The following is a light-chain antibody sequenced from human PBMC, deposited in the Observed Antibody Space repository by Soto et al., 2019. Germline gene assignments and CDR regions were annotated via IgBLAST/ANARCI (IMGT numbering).Light chain of an antibody. CDR2: DVT. CDR1: SSDVGDNNY. V-gene: IGLV2-14*01. CDR3: SSYTRSSTPYV. J-gene: IGLJ1*01. Sequence: QSVLTQPASVSGSPGQSITISCTGTSSDVGDNNYVSWYQQHPGKGPKLIIYDVTHRPSGISNRFSGSKSGNTASLTISGLQVEDEADYYCSSYTRSSTPYVFGTGIKLTVL.